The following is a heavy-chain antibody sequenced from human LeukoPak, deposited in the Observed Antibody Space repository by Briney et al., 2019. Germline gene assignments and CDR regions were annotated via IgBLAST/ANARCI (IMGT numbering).Heavy chain of an antibody. D-gene: IGHD3-3*02. CDR2: IIPIFGTA. V-gene: IGHV1-69*13. J-gene: IGHJ4*02. Sequence: GASVKVSCKASGGTFSSYAISWVRQAPGQGLEWMGGIIPIFGTANYAQKFQGRVTITADESTSTAYMELSSLRSEDTAVYYCAREDVLPFSRYFDYWGQGTLVTVPS. CDR1: GGTFSSYA. CDR3: AREDVLPFSRYFDY.